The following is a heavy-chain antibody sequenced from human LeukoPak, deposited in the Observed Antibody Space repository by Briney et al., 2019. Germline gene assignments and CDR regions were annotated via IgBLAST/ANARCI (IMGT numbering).Heavy chain of an antibody. J-gene: IGHJ4*02. Sequence: GGSLRLXCAASGFTFSSYAMSWVRQAPGKGLEWVSAISGSGGSTYYADSVKGRFTISRDNSKNTLYLQMNSLRAEDTAVYYCAKAIDYGDYPFDYWGQGTLVTVSS. CDR2: ISGSGGST. CDR1: GFTFSSYA. D-gene: IGHD4-17*01. CDR3: AKAIDYGDYPFDY. V-gene: IGHV3-23*01.